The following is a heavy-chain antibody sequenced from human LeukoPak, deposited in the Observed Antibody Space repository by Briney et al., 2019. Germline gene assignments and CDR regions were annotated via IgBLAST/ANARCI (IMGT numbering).Heavy chain of an antibody. D-gene: IGHD1-26*01. V-gene: IGHV4-31*03. CDR1: GGSISSGGYY. CDR3: ARVSSSGSTAADY. CDR2: IYYSGST. J-gene: IGHJ4*02. Sequence: PSQTLSLTCTVSGGSISSGGYYWSWIRQHPGKGLEWIGYIYYSGSTYYNPSLKSRVTISVDTSKNQFSLKLSSVTAADTAVYYCARVSSSGSTAADYWGQGTLVTVSS.